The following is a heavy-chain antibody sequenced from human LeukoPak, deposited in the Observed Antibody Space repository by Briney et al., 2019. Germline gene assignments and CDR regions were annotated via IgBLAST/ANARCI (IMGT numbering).Heavy chain of an antibody. J-gene: IGHJ6*02. CDR1: GYTFTSYG. Sequence: ASVKVSCKASGYTFTSYGISWVRQAPGQGLEWMGWISAYNGNTNYAQKFQGRVTMTRDTSISTAYMELSRLRSDDTAVHYCARFSPVDYYDSSGYYPYYYYYGMDVWGQGTTVTVSS. CDR3: ARFSPVDYYDSSGYYPYYYYYGMDV. V-gene: IGHV1-18*01. D-gene: IGHD3-22*01. CDR2: ISAYNGNT.